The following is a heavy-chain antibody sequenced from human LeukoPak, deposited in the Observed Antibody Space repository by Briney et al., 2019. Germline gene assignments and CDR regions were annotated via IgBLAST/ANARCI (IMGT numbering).Heavy chain of an antibody. V-gene: IGHV1-2*02. CDR2: INPNSGDT. J-gene: IGHJ3*02. CDR1: GYTFTGYY. CDR3: ARDFRGAAFDI. Sequence: ASVTVSCKASGYTFTGYYMHWVRQAPGQGLEWMGWINPNSGDTNYAQNFQGRVTMTRDTSISTAYMELSRLRSDDTALYYCARDFRGAAFDIWGQGTMVTVSS.